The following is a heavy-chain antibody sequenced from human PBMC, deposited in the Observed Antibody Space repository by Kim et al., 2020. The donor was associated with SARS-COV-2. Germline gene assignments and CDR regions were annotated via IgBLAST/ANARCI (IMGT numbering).Heavy chain of an antibody. CDR2: IYYSDST. D-gene: IGHD3-22*01. Sequence: SETLSLTCTVSGVSISSGGYYWSWIRQHPGTGLEWIGYIYYSDSTYYNPFLKSLVTLSVETSKNQYSLKLSSVTAAATAVYYCARARITMIVVVKYFDYWGKGTLVTVSS. J-gene: IGHJ4*02. V-gene: IGHV4-31*01. CDR3: ARARITMIVVVKYFDY. CDR1: GVSISSGGYY.